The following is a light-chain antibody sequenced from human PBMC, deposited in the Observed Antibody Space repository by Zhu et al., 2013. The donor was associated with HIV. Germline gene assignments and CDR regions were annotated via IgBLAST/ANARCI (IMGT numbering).Light chain of an antibody. J-gene: IGKJ4*01. CDR3: QQLSSYPLT. V-gene: IGKV3-15*01. Sequence: EIVMTQSPATLSVSPGESATLSCRASQSVSSDLAWYQQKPGQAPRLLIYGASTRATTIPARFSGRGSGTEFTLTISSLQPEDFATYYCQQLSSYPLTFGGGTKVEIK. CDR1: QSVSSD. CDR2: GAS.